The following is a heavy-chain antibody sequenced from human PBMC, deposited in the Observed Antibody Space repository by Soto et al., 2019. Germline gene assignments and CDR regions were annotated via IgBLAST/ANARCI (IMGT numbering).Heavy chain of an antibody. Sequence: ASVKVSCKAQGYIFTKYGIGWVRQAPGHGLEWMGLINDYNGDRKVAQKFQDRVSMTTDTATDTAYMEVKSLRSGDTAVYYCARLQLGGDRMLNWFDPWGEGTLVTVSS. CDR2: INDYNGDR. CDR1: GYIFTKYG. J-gene: IGHJ5*02. V-gene: IGHV1-18*01. CDR3: ARLQLGGDRMLNWFDP. D-gene: IGHD2-21*02.